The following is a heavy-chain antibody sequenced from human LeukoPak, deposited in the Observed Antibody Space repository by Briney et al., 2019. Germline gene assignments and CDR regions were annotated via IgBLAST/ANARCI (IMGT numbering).Heavy chain of an antibody. D-gene: IGHD4-17*01. V-gene: IGHV4-4*09. CDR3: ARSENYGDYYFDY. CDR2: IYTSGST. Sequence: SETLSLTCTVSGGSISSYYWSWIRQPPGKGLEWIGYIYTSGSTNYNPSLKSRVTISVDTSKNQFSLKLSSVTAADTAVYYCARSENYGDYYFDYWGQRTLVTVSS. CDR1: GGSISSYY. J-gene: IGHJ4*02.